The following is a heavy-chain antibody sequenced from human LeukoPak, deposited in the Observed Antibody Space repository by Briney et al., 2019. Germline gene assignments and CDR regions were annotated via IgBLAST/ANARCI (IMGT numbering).Heavy chain of an antibody. CDR1: GFTFSSYW. CDR3: ARDSPRTGP. V-gene: IGHV3-74*01. J-gene: IGHJ5*02. Sequence: GGSLRLSCAASGFTFSSYWMHWVRQVPGQGLVWVSHIDGDGRIAHYGDSVKGRFTISRDNAKNTVYLQMDSLRTEDTAVYYCARDSPRTGPWGQGILVIVSS. CDR2: IDGDGRIA. D-gene: IGHD1-1*01.